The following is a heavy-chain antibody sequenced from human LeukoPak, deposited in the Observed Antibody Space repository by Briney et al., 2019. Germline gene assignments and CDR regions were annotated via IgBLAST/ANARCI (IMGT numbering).Heavy chain of an antibody. CDR1: GFTFSSSA. V-gene: IGHV3-23*01. J-gene: IGHJ4*02. CDR3: AKGTSNVNLDFDY. Sequence: GGSLRLSCAASGFTFSSSAMSWVRQAPGKGLEWVSSISGSGGSTNYADSVKGRFTVSRDNSKNTLYLQMNSLRAEDTAVYYCAKGTSNVNLDFDYWGQGTLVTISS. CDR2: ISGSGGST. D-gene: IGHD1-14*01.